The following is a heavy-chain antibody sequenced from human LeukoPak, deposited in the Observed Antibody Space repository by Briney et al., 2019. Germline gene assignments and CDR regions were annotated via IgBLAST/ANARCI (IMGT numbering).Heavy chain of an antibody. CDR1: GYTFISYG. V-gene: IGHV1-18*01. CDR2: ISAYNGNT. Sequence: ASVKVSCKASGYTFISYGISWVRQAPGQGLEWMGWISAYNGNTNYAQKLQDRVTMTTDTSTSTAYMELRSLRSDDTAVYYCARKNYYDSSGHPPNLPFGYYYYGMDVWGQGTTVTVSS. D-gene: IGHD3-22*01. CDR3: ARKNYYDSSGHPPNLPFGYYYYGMDV. J-gene: IGHJ6*02.